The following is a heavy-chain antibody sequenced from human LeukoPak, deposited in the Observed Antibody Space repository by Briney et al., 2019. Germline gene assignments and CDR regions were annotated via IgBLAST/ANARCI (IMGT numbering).Heavy chain of an antibody. CDR1: GFTFSSYG. CDR2: IWYDGSNK. J-gene: IGHJ6*02. Sequence: GGSLRLSCAASGFTFSSYGMHWVRQAPGKGLEWVAVIWYDGSNKYYADSVKGRFTISRDNSKNTLYLQMNSLRAEDTAVYYCARDPRIAAAKYFDPDYYYGMDVWGQGTTVTVSS. D-gene: IGHD6-13*01. CDR3: ARDPRIAAAKYFDPDYYYGMDV. V-gene: IGHV3-33*01.